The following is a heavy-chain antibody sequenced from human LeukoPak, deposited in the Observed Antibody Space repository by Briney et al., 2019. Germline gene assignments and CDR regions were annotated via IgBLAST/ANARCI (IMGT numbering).Heavy chain of an antibody. V-gene: IGHV3-30*02. D-gene: IGHD3-10*01. CDR1: GFTFSSHG. J-gene: IGHJ5*01. CDR2: IRYDGSNK. Sequence: PGGSLRLSCAASGFTFSSHGMHWVRQAPGRGLEWVAFIRYDGSNKYYADSVKGRFTISRDNSKNTLYLQMNSLRAEDTAVYYCAKEGAYPIITYDSWGQGALVTVSS. CDR3: AKEGAYPIITYDS.